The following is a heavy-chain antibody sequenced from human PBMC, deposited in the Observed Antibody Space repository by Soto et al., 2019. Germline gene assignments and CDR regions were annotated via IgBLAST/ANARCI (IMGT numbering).Heavy chain of an antibody. CDR3: ARDGYYDSSGYAFDY. V-gene: IGHV4-31*03. CDR2: IYYSGST. Sequence: SETLSLTCTVSGDSISSGGYYWSWIRQHPGKGLEWIGYIYYSGSTYYNPSLKSRVTISVDTSKNQFSLKLSSVTAADTAVYYCARDGYYDSSGYAFDYWGQGTLVTVSS. J-gene: IGHJ4*02. D-gene: IGHD3-22*01. CDR1: GDSISSGGYY.